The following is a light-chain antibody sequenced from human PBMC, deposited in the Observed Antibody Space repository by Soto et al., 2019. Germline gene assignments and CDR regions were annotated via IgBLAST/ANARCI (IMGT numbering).Light chain of an antibody. CDR1: SSNIGSNT. CDR3: AAWDYSLNGHVV. V-gene: IGLV1-44*01. CDR2: SNN. J-gene: IGLJ2*01. Sequence: QSVLTQPPSASWTPGQRVTISCSGSSSNIGSNTVHWYQQLPGTAPKLLIYSNNQRPSGVPDRFSGSKSGTSASLAISGLQSEDEADYYCAAWDYSLNGHVVFGGGTQLTVL.